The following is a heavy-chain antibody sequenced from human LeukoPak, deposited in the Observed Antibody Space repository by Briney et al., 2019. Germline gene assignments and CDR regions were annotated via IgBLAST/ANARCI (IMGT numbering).Heavy chain of an antibody. CDR3: ARNKLVYLPDY. CDR1: GGSFSGYY. V-gene: IGHV4-34*01. Sequence: SETLSLTCAVYGGSFSGYYWSWIRQPPGKGLEWIGEINHSGSTNYNPSLKSRVTISVDTSKNQFSLKLSSVTAADTAVYYCARNKLVYLPDYWGQGTLVTVSS. J-gene: IGHJ4*02. CDR2: INHSGST. D-gene: IGHD5/OR15-5a*01.